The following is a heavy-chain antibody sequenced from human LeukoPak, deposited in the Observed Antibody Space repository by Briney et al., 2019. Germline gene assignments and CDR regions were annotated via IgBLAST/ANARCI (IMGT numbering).Heavy chain of an antibody. CDR2: IYYSGNT. V-gene: IGHV4-59*08. J-gene: IGHJ6*02. CDR1: GGSFSGYY. CDR3: ARLGEYYYYGMDV. Sequence: SSETLSLTCAVYGGSFSGYYWSWIRQPPGKGLEWIGYIYYSGNTKYNPSLKSRITISVDTSKNQFSLNLISVTAADTAVYYCARLGEYYYYGMDVWGQGTTVTVSS.